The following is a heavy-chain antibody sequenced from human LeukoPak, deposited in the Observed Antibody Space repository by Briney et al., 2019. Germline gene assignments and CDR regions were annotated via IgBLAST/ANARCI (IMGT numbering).Heavy chain of an antibody. CDR2: IYYSVTT. V-gene: IGHV4-39*01. CDR1: GGSISSSSYY. CDR3: ANSDVPATAIDY. D-gene: IGHD2-2*01. Sequence: SETLSLTCTVSGGSISSSSYYWGWLRRPPGKGLEWIGNIYYSVTTYYNPSLKSRVTISVDTSKNQFSLKLSSVTAADTAVYYCANSDVPATAIDYWGQGTLVTVSS. J-gene: IGHJ4*02.